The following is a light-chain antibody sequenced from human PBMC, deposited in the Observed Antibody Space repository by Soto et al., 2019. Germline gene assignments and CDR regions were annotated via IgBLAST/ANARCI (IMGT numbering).Light chain of an antibody. Sequence: QSVLTQPPSASGSPGQSVTISCTGTSSDVGGYNYVSWYQQHPGKAPKLMIYEVSKRPSGVPDRFSGSKSGNTASLTVSGLQAEDEAQYYCSSYAGNSDVFGSGTKVTVL. CDR1: SSDVGGYNY. J-gene: IGLJ1*01. CDR3: SSYAGNSDV. CDR2: EVS. V-gene: IGLV2-8*01.